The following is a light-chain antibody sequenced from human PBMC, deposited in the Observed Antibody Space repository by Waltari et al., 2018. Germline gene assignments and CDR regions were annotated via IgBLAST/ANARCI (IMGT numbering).Light chain of an antibody. J-gene: IGLJ2*01. V-gene: IGLV2-11*01. CDR1: SSDVGGYNY. Sequence: QSALTPPRPVSGSPGQSVTISCPGTSSDVGGYNYVSWYQQHPGKAPKLMIYDVSKRPSGVPDRFSGSKSGNTASLTISGLQAEDEADYYCCSYAGSYTLVFGGGTKLTVL. CDR2: DVS. CDR3: CSYAGSYTLV.